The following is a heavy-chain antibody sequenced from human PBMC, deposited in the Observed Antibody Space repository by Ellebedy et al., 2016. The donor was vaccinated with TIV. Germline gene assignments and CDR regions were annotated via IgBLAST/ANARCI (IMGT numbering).Heavy chain of an antibody. V-gene: IGHV5-51*01. J-gene: IGHJ5*02. Sequence: KVSXKGSRYSFTSYWIGWVRQMPGKGLEWMGIIYPGDSDTRYSPSFQGQVTISADKSISTAYLQWSSLKASDTAMYYCARADYYYDSSGYLLWFDPWGQGTLVTVSS. D-gene: IGHD3-22*01. CDR2: IYPGDSDT. CDR3: ARADYYYDSSGYLLWFDP. CDR1: RYSFTSYW.